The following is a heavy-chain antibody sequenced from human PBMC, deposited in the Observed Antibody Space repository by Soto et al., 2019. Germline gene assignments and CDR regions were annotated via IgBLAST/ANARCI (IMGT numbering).Heavy chain of an antibody. V-gene: IGHV3-33*08. D-gene: IGHD3-16*01. CDR3: ARDYTTSWSPGH. Sequence: LSLTCAVSGGSISTTHWWTWVRQPPGKGLEWVAVIWYDGTYKYYADSVKGRFSISRDNSKNTLYLDMNSLRAEDTALYYCARDYTTSWSPGHWGQGTLVTVSS. CDR2: IWYDGTYK. J-gene: IGHJ4*02. CDR1: GGSISTTH.